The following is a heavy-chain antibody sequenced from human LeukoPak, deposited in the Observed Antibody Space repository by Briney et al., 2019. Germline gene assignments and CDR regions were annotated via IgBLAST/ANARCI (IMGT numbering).Heavy chain of an antibody. Sequence: GGSLRLSCAASGFTVSSNYMSWVRQAPGKGLEWVSVIYSGGSTYYADSVKGRFTISRDNSKNTLYLQMNSLRAEDTAVYYCARDLSDTQRRPGAFDIWGQGTMVTVSS. CDR2: IYSGGST. V-gene: IGHV3-66*01. D-gene: IGHD2-15*01. CDR3: ARDLSDTQRRPGAFDI. J-gene: IGHJ3*02. CDR1: GFTVSSNY.